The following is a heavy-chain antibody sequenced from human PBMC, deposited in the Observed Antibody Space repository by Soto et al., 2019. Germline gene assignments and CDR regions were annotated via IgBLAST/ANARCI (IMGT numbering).Heavy chain of an antibody. J-gene: IGHJ6*02. V-gene: IGHV3-23*01. CDR3: AKDDTAEQSGYYSPAYGMDV. CDR2: ISGSGGST. CDR1: GFTFSSYA. Sequence: VGSLRLSCAASGFTFSSYAMSWVRQAPGKGLEWVSAISGSGGSTYYADSVKGRFTISRDNSKNTLYLQMNSLRAEDTAVYYCAKDDTAEQSGYYSPAYGMDVWGQGTTVTVSS. D-gene: IGHD3-22*01.